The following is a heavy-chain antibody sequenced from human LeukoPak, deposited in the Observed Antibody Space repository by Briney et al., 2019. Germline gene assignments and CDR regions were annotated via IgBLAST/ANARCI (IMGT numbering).Heavy chain of an antibody. CDR1: GYSISSGYY. V-gene: IGHV4-38-2*02. D-gene: IGHD6-13*01. Sequence: SETLSLTCTVSGYSISSGYYWGWIRQPPGKGLEWIGSIYHSGSTYYNPSLKSRVTISVDTSKNQFSLKLSSVTAADTAVYYCARSGSSSWYGEIDYWGQGTLVTVSS. CDR3: ARSGSSSWYGEIDY. CDR2: IYHSGST. J-gene: IGHJ4*02.